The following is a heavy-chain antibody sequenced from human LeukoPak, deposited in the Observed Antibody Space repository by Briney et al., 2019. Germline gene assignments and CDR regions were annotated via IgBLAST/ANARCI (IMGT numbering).Heavy chain of an antibody. J-gene: IGHJ4*02. V-gene: IGHV4-31*03. Sequence: PSQTLSLTCTVSGGSISSGDYWSWIRPHPGKGLEWIGYIYYSGSTYYNPSLKSRVTMSVDTSKNQFSLKLSSVTAADTAVYYCARALGAVTTFDHWGQGTLVTVSS. CDR2: IYYSGST. CDR1: GGSISSGDY. D-gene: IGHD4-17*01. CDR3: ARALGAVTTFDH.